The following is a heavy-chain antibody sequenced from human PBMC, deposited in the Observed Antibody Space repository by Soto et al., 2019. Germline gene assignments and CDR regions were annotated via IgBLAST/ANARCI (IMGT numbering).Heavy chain of an antibody. CDR1: GGSISSYY. CDR3: ARHLAAADPFDY. Sequence: SETLSLTCTVSGGSISSYYWSWIRQPPGKGLEWIGYIYYSGSTNYNPSLKSRVTISVDTSKNKFSLKLSSVTAADTAVYYCARHLAAADPFDYWGQGTLVTVSS. J-gene: IGHJ4*02. V-gene: IGHV4-59*08. D-gene: IGHD6-13*01. CDR2: IYYSGST.